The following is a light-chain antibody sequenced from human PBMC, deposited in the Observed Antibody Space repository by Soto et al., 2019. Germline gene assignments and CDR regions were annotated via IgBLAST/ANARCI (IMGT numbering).Light chain of an antibody. J-gene: IGKJ1*01. V-gene: IGKV1-39*01. Sequence: DIQMTQSPSSLSASVGDRVTITCRASQSISTYLNWYQHKPGKAPKVLIYAVSSLQSGVPSRFSGSGSGTDLTLTITSLQPEDSETYYCQHSYGTPRTFGQGTKVEIQ. CDR2: AVS. CDR3: QHSYGTPRT. CDR1: QSISTY.